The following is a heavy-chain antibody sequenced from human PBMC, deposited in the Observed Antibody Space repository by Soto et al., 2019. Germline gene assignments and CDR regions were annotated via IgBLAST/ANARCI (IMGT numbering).Heavy chain of an antibody. V-gene: IGHV4-34*01. J-gene: IGHJ4*02. CDR2: INHSGST. CDR1: GGSFSGYY. CDR3: ARVTLSVGLTTVRSNDY. Sequence: PSETLSLTCAVYGGSFSGYYWSWIRQPPGKGLEWIGEINHSGSTNYNPSLKSRVTISVDTSKNQFSLKLSPVTAADTAVYYCARVTLSVGLTTVRSNDYWGQGTLVTVSS. D-gene: IGHD4-4*01.